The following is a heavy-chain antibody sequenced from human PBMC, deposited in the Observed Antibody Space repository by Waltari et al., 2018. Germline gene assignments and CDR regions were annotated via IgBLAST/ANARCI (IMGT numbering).Heavy chain of an antibody. J-gene: IGHJ4*02. CDR3: AKDDWNLDY. CDR1: GFTCSSYD. CDR2: IYSGGST. V-gene: IGHV3-23*03. D-gene: IGHD1-1*01. Sequence: EVQLLESGGGLVQPGGSLRLSCAAAGFTCSSYDLSWVRQAPGQGLEWVSVIYSGGSTYYADSVKGRFTISRDNSKNTLYLQMNSLRAEDTAVYYCAKDDWNLDYWGQGTLVTVSS.